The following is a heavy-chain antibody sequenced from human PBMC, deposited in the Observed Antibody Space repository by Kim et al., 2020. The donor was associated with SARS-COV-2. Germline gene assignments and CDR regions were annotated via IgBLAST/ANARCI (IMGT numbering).Heavy chain of an antibody. Sequence: SETLSLTCSVSGASISSGSHYWAWIRQPPGKGLEWIGSIYYSGITYYSPSLKSRVTISVDTSKDQFSLKLSSVTATDTALYYCGRLAAQWLGEKTFWFDP. J-gene: IGHJ5*02. CDR3: GRLAAQWLGEKTFWFDP. CDR1: GASISSGSHY. D-gene: IGHD3-10*01. CDR2: IYYSGIT. V-gene: IGHV4-39*01.